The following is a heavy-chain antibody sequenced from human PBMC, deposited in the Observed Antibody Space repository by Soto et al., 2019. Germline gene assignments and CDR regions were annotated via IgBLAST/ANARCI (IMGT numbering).Heavy chain of an antibody. J-gene: IGHJ5*02. CDR2: INPNSGGT. Sequence: QVQLVQSGAEVKKPGASVKVSCKASGYTFTGYYMHWVRQAPGQGLEWMGWINPNSGGTNYAQKFQGWFTMTRDTSISTAYMELSRLRSDDTAVYSCARDLGSGLTTDIVVVPAARFDPWGQGTLVTVSS. V-gene: IGHV1-2*04. CDR1: GYTFTGYY. CDR3: ARDLGSGLTTDIVVVPAARFDP. D-gene: IGHD2-2*01.